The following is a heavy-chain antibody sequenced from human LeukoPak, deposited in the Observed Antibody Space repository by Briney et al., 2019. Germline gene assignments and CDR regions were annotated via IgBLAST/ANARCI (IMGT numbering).Heavy chain of an antibody. CDR3: AKSKEPGRGTDAFDI. J-gene: IGHJ3*02. Sequence: GGSLRLSCAASGFTFSSYAMSWVRQAPGKGLEWVSAISGSGGSAYYADSVKGRFTISRDNSKNTLYLQMNSLRAEDTAVYYCAKSKEPGRGTDAFDIWGQGTMVTVSS. D-gene: IGHD1-26*01. V-gene: IGHV3-23*01. CDR2: ISGSGGSA. CDR1: GFTFSSYA.